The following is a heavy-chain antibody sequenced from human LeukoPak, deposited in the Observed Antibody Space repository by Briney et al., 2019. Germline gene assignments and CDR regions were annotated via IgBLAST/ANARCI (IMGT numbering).Heavy chain of an antibody. D-gene: IGHD2-15*01. CDR2: ISGSGGST. CDR3: AETRRYCSGGSCYVDAFDI. Sequence: GGSLRLSCAASGFTFSSYAMSWVRQAPGKGLEWVSAISGSGGSTYYADFVKGRFTISRDNSKNTLYLQMNSLRAEDTAVYYCAETRRYCSGGSCYVDAFDIWGQGTIVTVSS. CDR1: GFTFSSYA. V-gene: IGHV3-23*01. J-gene: IGHJ3*02.